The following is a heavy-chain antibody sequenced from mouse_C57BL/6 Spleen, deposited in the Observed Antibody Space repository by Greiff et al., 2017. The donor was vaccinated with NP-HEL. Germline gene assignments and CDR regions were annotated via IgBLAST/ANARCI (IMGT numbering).Heavy chain of an antibody. CDR1: GFTFSSYA. Sequence: EVKLVESGGGLVKPGGSLKLSCAASGFTFSSYAMSWVRQTPEKRLEWVATISDGGSYTYYPDNVKGRFTISRDNAKNNLYLQMSHLKSEETAMYYCAGVIYYDAMDYWGQGTSVTVSS. CDR3: AGVIYYDAMDY. D-gene: IGHD2-1*01. V-gene: IGHV5-4*03. CDR2: ISDGGSYT. J-gene: IGHJ4*01.